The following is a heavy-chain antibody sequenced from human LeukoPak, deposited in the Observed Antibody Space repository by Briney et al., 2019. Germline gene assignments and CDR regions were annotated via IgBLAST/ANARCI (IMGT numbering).Heavy chain of an antibody. CDR1: GFTFSSYA. V-gene: IGHV3-23*01. CDR2: ISGSGGST. Sequence: PGGSLRLSCAASGFTFSSYAMSWVRQAPGKGLEWVSAISGSGGSTYYADSVKGRFTISRDNSKNTLYLQMNSLRAEDTAVYYCAKGTAFGGVIVPPFDYWGQGTLVTVSS. J-gene: IGHJ4*02. CDR3: AKGTAFGGVIVPPFDY. D-gene: IGHD3-16*02.